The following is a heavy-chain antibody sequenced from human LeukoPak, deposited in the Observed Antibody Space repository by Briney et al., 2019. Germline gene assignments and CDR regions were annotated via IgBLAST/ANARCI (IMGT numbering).Heavy chain of an antibody. CDR3: ATRKTSVGAPPADAFDI. D-gene: IGHD1-26*01. Sequence: SQTLSLTCTVSGGSISSGGYYWSWIRQHPGKGLEWIVYIYYSGSTYYNPSIKSRVTISVDTSKNQFSLKLSSVTAADTAVYYCATRKTSVGAPPADAFDIWGQGTMVTVSS. J-gene: IGHJ3*02. CDR1: GGSISSGGYY. V-gene: IGHV4-31*03. CDR2: IYYSGST.